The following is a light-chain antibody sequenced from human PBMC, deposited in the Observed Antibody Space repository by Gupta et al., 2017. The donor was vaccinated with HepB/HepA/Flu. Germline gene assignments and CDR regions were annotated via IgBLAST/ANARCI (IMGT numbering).Light chain of an antibody. J-gene: IGKJ1*01. Sequence: AIQLTQSPSSLSPSVGDRVTITCRASQGIRNDLGWYQQKPGKAPKLLIYAASSLQSGVPSRFSGSGSGTDFTLTISSLQPEDFATYYCQQDYNYPRTFGQGTKVEIK. V-gene: IGKV1-6*01. CDR2: AAS. CDR3: QQDYNYPRT. CDR1: QGIRND.